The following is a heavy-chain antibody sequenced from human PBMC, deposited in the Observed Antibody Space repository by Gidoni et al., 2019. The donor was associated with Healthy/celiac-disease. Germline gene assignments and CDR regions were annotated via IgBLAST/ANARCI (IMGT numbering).Heavy chain of an antibody. Sequence: QVQLQESGPGLVKPSQTLSLTCPVPGGSIITCSYSWSWIRQPAGKGLEWIGRIYTSGSTNYNPSLKSRVTISVDTSKNQFSLKLSSVTAADTAVYYCARGQYSSSWNYWGQGTLVTVSS. V-gene: IGHV4-61*02. CDR1: GGSIITCSYS. CDR2: IYTSGST. CDR3: ARGQYSSSWNY. J-gene: IGHJ4*02. D-gene: IGHD6-13*01.